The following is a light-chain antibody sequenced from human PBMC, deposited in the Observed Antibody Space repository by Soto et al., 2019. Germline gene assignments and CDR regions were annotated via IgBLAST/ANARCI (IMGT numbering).Light chain of an antibody. CDR1: SSNIGNNY. Sequence: QSVLTQPPSVSAAPGQXVTISCSGSSSNIGNNYVSWYQQLPGTAPKLLIYENNKRPSGIPDRFSGSKSGTSATLGITGLQTGDEADYYCGTWDSSLSAVFGTGTKVTVL. CDR3: GTWDSSLSAV. J-gene: IGLJ1*01. V-gene: IGLV1-51*02. CDR2: ENN.